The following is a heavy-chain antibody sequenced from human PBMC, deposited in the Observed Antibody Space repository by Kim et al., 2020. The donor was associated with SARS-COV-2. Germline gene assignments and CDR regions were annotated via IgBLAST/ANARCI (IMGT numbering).Heavy chain of an antibody. J-gene: IGHJ6*02. V-gene: IGHV4-34*01. D-gene: IGHD6-19*01. Sequence: PSLKSRVTISVDTSKNQFSLKVSSVAAADTAVYYCAGYRSSGWTYYYGMDGWGQGTTVTVSS. CDR3: AGYRSSGWTYYYGMDG.